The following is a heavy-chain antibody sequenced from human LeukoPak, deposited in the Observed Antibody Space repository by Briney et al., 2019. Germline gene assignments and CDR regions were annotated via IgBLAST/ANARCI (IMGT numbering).Heavy chain of an antibody. J-gene: IGHJ4*02. V-gene: IGHV3-53*01. CDR2: IYSGGTT. Sequence: PGGSLRLSCAASGFTVSSNYMSWVRRAPGKGLECVSVIYSGGTTYYADSVKGRFTISRDNSKNTLYLQMNSLRAEDTAVYYCARGSTGYSSGWYRGYYFDYWGQGTLVTVSS. D-gene: IGHD6-19*01. CDR1: GFTVSSNY. CDR3: ARGSTGYSSGWYRGYYFDY.